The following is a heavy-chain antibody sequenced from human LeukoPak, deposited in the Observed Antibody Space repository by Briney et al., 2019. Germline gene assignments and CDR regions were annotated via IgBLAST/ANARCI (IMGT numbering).Heavy chain of an antibody. Sequence: GGSLRLSCAASGFTFSSYAMHWVRQAPGKGLEWVAVISYDGSNKYYADSVKGRFTISRDNSKNTLYLQMNSLRAEDTAVYYCARDVSLDYWGQGTLVTVSS. CDR1: GFTFSSYA. CDR2: ISYDGSNK. V-gene: IGHV3-30*04. CDR3: ARDVSLDY. J-gene: IGHJ4*02.